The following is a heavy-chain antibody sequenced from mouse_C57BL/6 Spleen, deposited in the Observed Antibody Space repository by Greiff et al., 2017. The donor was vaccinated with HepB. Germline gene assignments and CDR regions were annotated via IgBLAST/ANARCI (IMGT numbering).Heavy chain of an antibody. V-gene: IGHV1-55*01. CDR1: GYTFTSYW. CDR3: ARGHYYGSSFDY. CDR2: IYPGSGST. Sequence: QVQLQQSGAELVKPGASVKMSCKASGYTFTSYWITWVKQRPGQGLEWIGDIYPGSGSTNYNEKFKGKATLTVDTSSSTAYMQLSSLTSEDSAVYYCARGHYYGSSFDYWGQGTTLTVSS. J-gene: IGHJ2*01. D-gene: IGHD1-1*01.